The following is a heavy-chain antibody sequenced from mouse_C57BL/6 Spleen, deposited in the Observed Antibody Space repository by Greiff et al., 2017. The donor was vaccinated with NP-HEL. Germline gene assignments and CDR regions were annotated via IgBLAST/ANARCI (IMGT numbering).Heavy chain of an antibody. CDR3: ARGITTVVALYYYAMDY. Sequence: QVQLQQSGAELVKPGASVKISCKASGYAFSSYWMNWVKQRPGKGLEWIGQIYPGDGDTNYNGKFKGKATLTADKSSSTAYMQLSSLTSEDSAVCFCARGITTVVALYYYAMDYWGQGTSVTVSS. J-gene: IGHJ4*01. D-gene: IGHD1-1*01. CDR1: GYAFSSYW. CDR2: IYPGDGDT. V-gene: IGHV1-80*01.